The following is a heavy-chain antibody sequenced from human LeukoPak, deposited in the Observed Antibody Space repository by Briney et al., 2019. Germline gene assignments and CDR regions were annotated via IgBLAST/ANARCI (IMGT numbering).Heavy chain of an antibody. J-gene: IGHJ4*02. Sequence: GGSLRLSCAASGFTFSSYAMSWVRQAPGKGLEWVSAISGSGGSTYYADSVKGRFTISRDNSKNTLYLQMNSLRAEDTAVYYCAKDLGYYYDSSGFRAVDYWGQGTLVTVSS. D-gene: IGHD3-22*01. CDR1: GFTFSSYA. CDR2: ISGSGGST. V-gene: IGHV3-23*01. CDR3: AKDLGYYYDSSGFRAVDY.